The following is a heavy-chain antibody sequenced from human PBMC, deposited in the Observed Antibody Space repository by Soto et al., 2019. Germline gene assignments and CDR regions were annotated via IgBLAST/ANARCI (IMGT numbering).Heavy chain of an antibody. D-gene: IGHD6-13*01. CDR3: ARDRGSSWPYFGMDV. CDR2: IYYSGST. Sequence: PSETLSLTCTVSGGSISSYYWSWIRQPPGKGLEWIGYIYYSGSTNYNPSLKSRVTISVDTSKNQFSLKLSSVTAADTAVYYCARDRGSSWPYFGMDVWGQGTTVTVSS. V-gene: IGHV4-59*01. CDR1: GGSISSYY. J-gene: IGHJ6*02.